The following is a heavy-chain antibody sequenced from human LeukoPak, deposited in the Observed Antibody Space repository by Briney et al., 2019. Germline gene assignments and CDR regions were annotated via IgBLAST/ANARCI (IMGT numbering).Heavy chain of an antibody. Sequence: TLSLTCTVSGGSISSGSYYWSWIRQPAGKGLEWIGRIYTSGSTNYNPSLKSRVTISVDTSKIQFSLKLSSVTAADTAVYYCARADCSSTSCPFLYYYYMDVWGKGTTVTVSS. V-gene: IGHV4-61*02. CDR3: ARADCSSTSCPFLYYYYMDV. D-gene: IGHD2-2*01. CDR2: IYTSGST. CDR1: GGSISSGSYY. J-gene: IGHJ6*03.